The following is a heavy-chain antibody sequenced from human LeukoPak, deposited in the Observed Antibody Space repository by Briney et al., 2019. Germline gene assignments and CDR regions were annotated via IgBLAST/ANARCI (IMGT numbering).Heavy chain of an antibody. Sequence: SETLSLTCTVSGGSISSSSYYWGWIRPPPGKGLEWVGSIYYSGSTYSNPSIKSRVTIYVDTSKNQFSLKLSSVTAAETAVYYCGKHRGDYQGYYYDSSGYAPDFDYWGQGTLVTVSS. D-gene: IGHD3-22*01. V-gene: IGHV4-39*01. CDR1: GGSISSSSYY. CDR2: IYYSGST. J-gene: IGHJ4*02. CDR3: GKHRGDYQGYYYDSSGYAPDFDY.